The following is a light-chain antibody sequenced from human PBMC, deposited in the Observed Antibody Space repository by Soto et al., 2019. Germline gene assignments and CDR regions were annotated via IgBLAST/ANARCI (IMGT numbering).Light chain of an antibody. CDR1: SSNIRNNY. CDR2: DNN. Sequence: QSVLTQPPSVSAAPGQKVTISCSGSSSNIRNNYVSWYQQLPGTAPKLLIYDNNKRPSGIPDRFSGSKSGTSATLGITGLXTGDEADYYCGTWDSSLSAGVFGTGTKVTLL. CDR3: GTWDSSLSAGV. V-gene: IGLV1-51*01. J-gene: IGLJ1*01.